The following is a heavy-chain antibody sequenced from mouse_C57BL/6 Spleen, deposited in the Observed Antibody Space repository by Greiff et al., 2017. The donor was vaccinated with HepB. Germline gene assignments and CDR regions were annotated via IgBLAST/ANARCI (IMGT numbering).Heavy chain of an antibody. CDR2: IDPEDGET. Sequence: VQLKQSGAELVKPGASVKLSCTASGFNIKDYYMHWVKQRTEQGLEWIGRIDPEDGETKYAPNFQGKATITADTSSNTAYLQLSSLTSEDTAVYYCARSYYSNFYAMDYWGQGTSVTVSS. V-gene: IGHV14-2*01. CDR1: GFNIKDYY. J-gene: IGHJ4*01. D-gene: IGHD2-5*01. CDR3: ARSYYSNFYAMDY.